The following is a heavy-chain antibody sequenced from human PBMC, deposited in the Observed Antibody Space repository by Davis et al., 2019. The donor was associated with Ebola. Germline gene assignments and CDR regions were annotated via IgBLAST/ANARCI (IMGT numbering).Heavy chain of an antibody. D-gene: IGHD3-16*01. CDR2: IYPGDSDT. V-gene: IGHV5-51*01. CDR3: ARQRYDYVWGNFPKNAFDI. CDR1: AYSSTSYW. J-gene: IGHJ3*02. Sequence: SCYASAYSSTSYWTGWVRQMPGKGLDWMGIIYPGDSDTRYSPSFQGQVTISADKSISTAYLQWSSLKASDTAMYYCARQRYDYVWGNFPKNAFDIWGQGTMVTVSS.